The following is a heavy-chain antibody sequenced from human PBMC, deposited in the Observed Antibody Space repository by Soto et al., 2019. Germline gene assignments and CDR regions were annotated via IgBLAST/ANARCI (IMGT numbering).Heavy chain of an antibody. J-gene: IGHJ6*02. Sequence: LKISCKGSGYSFTSYWIGWVRQMPGKGLEWMGIIYPGDSDTRYSPSFQGQVTISADKSISTAYLQWSSLKASDTAMYYCARSGCSSTSCFGYYYGMDVWGQGTTVTVSS. CDR3: ARSGCSSTSCFGYYYGMDV. CDR1: GYSFTSYW. V-gene: IGHV5-51*01. D-gene: IGHD2-2*01. CDR2: IYPGDSDT.